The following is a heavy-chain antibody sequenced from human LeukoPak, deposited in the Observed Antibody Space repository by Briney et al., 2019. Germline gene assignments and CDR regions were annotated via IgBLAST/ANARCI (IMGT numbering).Heavy chain of an antibody. Sequence: GGSLRLSCAASGFTFDDYEMSWVRQAPGKGLEWVSGISGSGGSTYYADSVKGRFTISRDNSKNTLYLQMNSLRAEDTAVYYCAKAKVIAAAAFDYWGQGTLVTVSS. D-gene: IGHD6-13*01. CDR2: ISGSGGST. V-gene: IGHV3-23*01. CDR1: GFTFDDYE. J-gene: IGHJ4*02. CDR3: AKAKVIAAAAFDY.